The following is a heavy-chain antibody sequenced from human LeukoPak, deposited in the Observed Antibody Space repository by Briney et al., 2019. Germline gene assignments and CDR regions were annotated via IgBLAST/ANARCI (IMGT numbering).Heavy chain of an antibody. CDR2: IWYDGSNK. J-gene: IGHJ1*01. Sequence: GGSLRLSCAAFGFTFSSYGMHWVRQAPGKGLEWVAVIWYDGSNKYYADSVKGRFTISRDNSKNTLYLQMNSLRAEDTAVYYCARDRQQLAAEYFQHWGQGTLVTVSS. CDR1: GFTFSSYG. V-gene: IGHV3-33*01. D-gene: IGHD6-13*01. CDR3: ARDRQQLAAEYFQH.